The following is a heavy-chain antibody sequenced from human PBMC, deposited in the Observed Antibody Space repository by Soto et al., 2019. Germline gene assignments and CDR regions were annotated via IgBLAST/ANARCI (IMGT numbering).Heavy chain of an antibody. J-gene: IGHJ6*02. Sequence: ASVKVSCKASGGTFSSYAISWVRQAPGQGLEWMGGIIPIFGTANYAQKFQGRVTITADKSTSTAYMELSSLRSEDTAVYYCARRQSADYYYYYGMDVWGQGTTVTVSS. D-gene: IGHD2-2*01. CDR3: ARRQSADYYYYYGMDV. V-gene: IGHV1-69*06. CDR1: GGTFSSYA. CDR2: IIPIFGTA.